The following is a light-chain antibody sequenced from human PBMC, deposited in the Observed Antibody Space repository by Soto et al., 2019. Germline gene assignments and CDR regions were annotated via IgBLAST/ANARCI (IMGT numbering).Light chain of an antibody. CDR3: QQYYTTPLT. CDR1: QTVLHSSNNKNY. Sequence: DIVMTQSPDSLAVSLGERATINCKSSQTVLHSSNNKNYLAWYQQKPGQPLKLLIYWASTRESGVPDRFSGSGSGTDFTLTISSLQAEDVAVYYCQQYYTTPLTFGGGTKVEIK. V-gene: IGKV4-1*01. J-gene: IGKJ4*01. CDR2: WAS.